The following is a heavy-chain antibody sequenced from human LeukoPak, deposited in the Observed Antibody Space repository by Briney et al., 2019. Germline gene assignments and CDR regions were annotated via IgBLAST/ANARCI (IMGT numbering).Heavy chain of an antibody. CDR2: ISESGAIT. D-gene: IGHD3-9*01. J-gene: IGHJ4*02. CDR3: AVSVRFERVWHYFNN. CDR1: GFTFSSYA. Sequence: GGSLSLSCAASGFTFSSYAMNWVRQAPGKGLKWVSGISESGAITHYADSVKGRFTISRDNSKTTVFLQMNSLRAEDTAVYYCAVSVRFERVWHYFNNWGQGTQVTVSS. V-gene: IGHV3-23*01.